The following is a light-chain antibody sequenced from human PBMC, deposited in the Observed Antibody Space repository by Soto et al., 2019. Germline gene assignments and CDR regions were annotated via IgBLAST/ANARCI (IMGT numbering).Light chain of an antibody. CDR1: SGSVSTRYY. Sequence: QTVVTQEPSFSVSPGRTVTLTCGLNSGSVSTRYYPSWYQQTPGQTPRTLIYNTNTRSSGVPDRFAGSILGNKAALTITGAQADDESDYYCVLYLGSGIGVFGGGTKLTVL. CDR3: VLYLGSGIGV. J-gene: IGLJ3*02. V-gene: IGLV8-61*01. CDR2: NTN.